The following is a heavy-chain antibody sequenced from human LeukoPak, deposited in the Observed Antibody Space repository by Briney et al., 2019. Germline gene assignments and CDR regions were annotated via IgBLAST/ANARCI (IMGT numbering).Heavy chain of an antibody. CDR2: ISGSGGST. V-gene: IGHV3-23*01. CDR1: GFTFSSYA. CDR3: ARAPYSSKGIYYYYGLDV. J-gene: IGHJ6*02. D-gene: IGHD6-13*01. Sequence: GSLRLSCAASGFTFSSYAMSWVRQAPGKGLEWVSAISGSGGSTYYADSVKGRFTISRDNSKNTLYLQMNSLGADDTAVYSCARAPYSSKGIYYYYGLDVWGQGTTVTVSS.